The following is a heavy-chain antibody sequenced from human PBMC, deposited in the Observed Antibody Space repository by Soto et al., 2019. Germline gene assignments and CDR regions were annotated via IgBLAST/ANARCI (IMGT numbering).Heavy chain of an antibody. CDR3: AREELDY. CDR2: ISRSSIYI. J-gene: IGHJ4*02. Sequence: GGSLRLSCAASGFTFRSSTMHWVRQAPGKGMEWVASISRSSIYIYCSDSLKGRVTISRDNAKNSLYLQMDSPRFEYTAIYYCAREELDYWGQGTLVTVSS. D-gene: IGHD1-1*01. CDR1: GFTFRSST. V-gene: IGHV3-21*01.